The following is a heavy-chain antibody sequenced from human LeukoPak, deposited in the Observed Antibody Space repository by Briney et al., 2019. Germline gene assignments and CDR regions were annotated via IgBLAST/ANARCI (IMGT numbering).Heavy chain of an antibody. J-gene: IGHJ3*02. D-gene: IGHD1-26*01. CDR1: GGTFSSST. CDR3: ARDFSGSYYQDDAFDI. V-gene: IGHV1-69*10. Sequence: SVKVSSKASGGTFSSSTISWVRQTPGQRLEWMGRIIPILGIASYAQKFQGRVTITADKSTSTAYMELSSLRSEDTAVYYCARDFSGSYYQDDAFDIWGQGTMVTVSS. CDR2: IIPILGIA.